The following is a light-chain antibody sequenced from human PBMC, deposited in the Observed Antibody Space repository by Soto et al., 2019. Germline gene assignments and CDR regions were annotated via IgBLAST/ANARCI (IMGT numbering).Light chain of an antibody. V-gene: IGKV3-20*01. CDR1: QRVSAGS. J-gene: IGKJ4*01. Sequence: EIVLTQSPGTLSLSPGERGTLSCRASQRVSAGSLAWYQQKPGQPPRLLIYGTSSRVTGIPDRFSGSGSGTDFTLNINRLGPEDFAMYYCQHYGSSPGLTFGGGTKVEIK. CDR3: QHYGSSPGLT. CDR2: GTS.